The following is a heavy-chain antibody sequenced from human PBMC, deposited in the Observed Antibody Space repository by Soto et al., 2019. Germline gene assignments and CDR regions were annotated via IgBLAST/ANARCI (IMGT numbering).Heavy chain of an antibody. Sequence: SETLSLTCTVSGGSISSYYWSWIRQPPGKGLEWIGYIYYSGSTNYNPSLKSRVTISVDTPKNQFSLKLSSVTAADTAVYYCARKQTDSNYYYYYMDVWGKGTTVTVSS. V-gene: IGHV4-59*08. CDR3: ARKQTDSNYYYYYMDV. CDR2: IYYSGST. CDR1: GGSISSYY. J-gene: IGHJ6*03.